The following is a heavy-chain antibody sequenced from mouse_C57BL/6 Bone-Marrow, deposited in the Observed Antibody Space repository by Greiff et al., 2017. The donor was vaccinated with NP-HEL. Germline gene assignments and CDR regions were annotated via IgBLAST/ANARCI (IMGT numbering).Heavy chain of an antibody. CDR1: GYTFTDYY. J-gene: IGHJ2*01. Sequence: EVQLQQSGPVLVKPGASVKMSCKASGYTFTDYYMNWVKQSHGKSLEWIGVINPYNGGTSYNQKFKGKATLTVDKSSSTAYIELNSLTSEDSAVYYCARESYYGSSPYYFDYWGQGTTLTVSS. D-gene: IGHD1-1*01. V-gene: IGHV1-19*01. CDR2: INPYNGGT. CDR3: ARESYYGSSPYYFDY.